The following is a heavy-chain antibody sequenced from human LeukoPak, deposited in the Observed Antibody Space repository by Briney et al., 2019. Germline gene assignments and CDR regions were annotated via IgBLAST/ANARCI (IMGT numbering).Heavy chain of an antibody. Sequence: KASETLSLTCTVSGGSISSSSYYWGWIRQPPGKGLEWIGSIYYSGSTYYNPSLKSRVTISVDTSKNQFSLKLSSVTAADTAVYYCARHNRRNYYGSGTPDYWGQGTLVTVSS. V-gene: IGHV4-39*01. CDR3: ARHNRRNYYGSGTPDY. J-gene: IGHJ4*02. D-gene: IGHD3-10*01. CDR1: GGSISSSSYY. CDR2: IYYSGST.